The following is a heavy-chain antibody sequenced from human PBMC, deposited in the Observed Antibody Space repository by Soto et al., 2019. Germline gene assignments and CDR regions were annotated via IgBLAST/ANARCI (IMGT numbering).Heavy chain of an antibody. Sequence: SETLSLTCTVSGGSISSYYWSWIRQPPGKGLEWIGYIYYSGSTNYNPSLKSRVTISVDTSKNQFSLKLSSVTAADTAVYYCAGNWGSAYYFDYWGQGTLVTVSS. D-gene: IGHD7-27*01. J-gene: IGHJ4*02. CDR2: IYYSGST. V-gene: IGHV4-59*01. CDR3: AGNWGSAYYFDY. CDR1: GGSISSYY.